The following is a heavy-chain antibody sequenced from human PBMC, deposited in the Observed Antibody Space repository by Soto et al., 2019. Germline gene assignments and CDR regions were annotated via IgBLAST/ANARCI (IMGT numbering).Heavy chain of an antibody. CDR2: IYYSGST. V-gene: IGHV4-31*03. CDR1: GGSISSGGYY. CDR3: ARSGLRYAFDI. Sequence: PSETLSLTCNVSGGSISSGGYYWSWIRQHPGKGLEWIGYIYYSGSTYYNPSLKSRVTISVDTSKNQFSLKLGSVTAADTAVYYCARSGLRYAFDIWGQGTMVTVSS. J-gene: IGHJ3*02. D-gene: IGHD6-25*01.